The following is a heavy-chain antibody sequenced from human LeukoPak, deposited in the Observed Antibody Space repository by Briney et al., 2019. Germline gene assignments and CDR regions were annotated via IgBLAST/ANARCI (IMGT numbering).Heavy chain of an antibody. D-gene: IGHD3-16*02. J-gene: IGHJ5*02. CDR2: IYYSGST. CDR1: GGSISSSSYS. V-gene: IGHV4-39*01. Sequence: PSETLSLTCTVSGGSISSSSYSWGWIRQPPGKGLEWIGSIYYSGSTYYNPSLKSRVTISVDTSKNQFSLKLSSVTAADTAVYYCASPGPTEVSAWFDPWGQGTLVTVSS. CDR3: ASPGPTEVSAWFDP.